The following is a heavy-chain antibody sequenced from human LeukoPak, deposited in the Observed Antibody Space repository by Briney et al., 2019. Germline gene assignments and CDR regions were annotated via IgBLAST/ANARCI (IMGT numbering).Heavy chain of an antibody. Sequence: SETLSLTCTVSGYSISSGYYWGWIRQPPGKGLEWIGSIYHSGSTYYNPSLKSRVTISVDTSKNQFSLKLSSVTAADTAVYYCAGPVGWAYDGFDFWGQGTMVTVSS. J-gene: IGHJ3*01. CDR3: AGPVGWAYDGFDF. CDR1: GYSISSGYY. V-gene: IGHV4-38-2*02. CDR2: IYHSGST. D-gene: IGHD1-26*01.